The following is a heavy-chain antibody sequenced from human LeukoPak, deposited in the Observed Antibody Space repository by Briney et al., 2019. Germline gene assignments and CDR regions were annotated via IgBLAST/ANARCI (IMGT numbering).Heavy chain of an antibody. Sequence: SETLSLTCTVSGGSISSYYWSWIRQPPGKGLEWIGYIYYSGSTNYNPSLKSRVTMSVDTSKNQFSLKLSSVTAADTAVYYCARERGVVVVAATLGTYYYYMDVWGKGTTVTISS. J-gene: IGHJ6*03. V-gene: IGHV4-59*12. D-gene: IGHD2-15*01. CDR2: IYYSGST. CDR1: GGSISSYY. CDR3: ARERGVVVVAATLGTYYYYMDV.